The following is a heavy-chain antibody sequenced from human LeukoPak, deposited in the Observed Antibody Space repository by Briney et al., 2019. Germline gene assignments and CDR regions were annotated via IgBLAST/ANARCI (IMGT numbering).Heavy chain of an antibody. J-gene: IGHJ3*02. V-gene: IGHV3-30*18. D-gene: IGHD2/OR15-2a*01. CDR2: ISSDGSNK. CDR1: GFTFSSYG. Sequence: GGSLRLSCAASGFTFSSYGMHWVRQAPGKGLEWVAVISSDGSNKYYADSVKGRFTISRDNSKNTLYLQMNSLRAEDTAVYYCAKSLSEGAFDIWGQGTMVTVSS. CDR3: AKSLSEGAFDI.